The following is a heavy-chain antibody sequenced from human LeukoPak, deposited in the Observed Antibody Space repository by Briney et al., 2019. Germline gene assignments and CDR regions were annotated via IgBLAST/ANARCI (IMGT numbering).Heavy chain of an antibody. D-gene: IGHD5-18*01. Sequence: ASVKVSCKASGYTFTGYYMHWVRQAPGQGLEWMGWINPNSGGTNYAQKFQGRVTMTRDTSISTAYMELSRLRSDDTAVYYCARDLVGSYGTADYYYMDVWGKGTTVTVSS. CDR1: GYTFTGYY. CDR3: ARDLVGSYGTADYYYMDV. CDR2: INPNSGGT. V-gene: IGHV1-2*02. J-gene: IGHJ6*03.